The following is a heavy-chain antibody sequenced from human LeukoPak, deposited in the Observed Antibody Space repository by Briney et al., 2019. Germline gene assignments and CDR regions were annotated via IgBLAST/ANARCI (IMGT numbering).Heavy chain of an antibody. J-gene: IGHJ5*02. CDR3: AREGYYDILTGYYLSWLDP. D-gene: IGHD3-9*01. CDR2: VYYSGIT. Sequence: SETLSLTCTVSGGSISSYYWSWIRQPPGKGLEWIGYVYYSGITDYNPSLKSRVTISVDTSKNQFSLKLSSVTAADTAVYYCAREGYYDILTGYYLSWLDPWGQGTLVTVSS. V-gene: IGHV4-59*01. CDR1: GGSISSYY.